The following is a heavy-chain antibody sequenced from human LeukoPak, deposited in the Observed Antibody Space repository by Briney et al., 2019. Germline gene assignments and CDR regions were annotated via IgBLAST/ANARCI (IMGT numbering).Heavy chain of an antibody. CDR3: ARGVRGQQLFDY. J-gene: IGHJ4*02. V-gene: IGHV3-21*01. CDR2: ISSSSSYI. Sequence: GSLELSCAASGFTFSSYSMNWVRQAPGKGLEWVSSISSSSSYIYYADSVKGRFTISRDNAKNSLYLQMNSLRAEDTAVYYCARGVRGQQLFDYWGQGTLVTVSS. CDR1: GFTFSSYS. D-gene: IGHD6-13*01.